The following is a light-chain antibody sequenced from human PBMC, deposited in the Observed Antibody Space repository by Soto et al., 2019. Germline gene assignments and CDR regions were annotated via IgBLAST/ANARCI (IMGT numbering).Light chain of an antibody. J-gene: IGKJ3*01. V-gene: IGKV1D-12*01. CDR3: QQATTFPPT. CDR2: AAS. Sequence: IQMTQSPASVSASVGDRVTITCRASQGLNTWLAWYQQKPGQAPKLLIHAASSLQSGVPSRFRGSGYGTDFTLSISSLQPEHFATYFCQQATTFPPTFGPPTQVDIK. CDR1: QGLNTW.